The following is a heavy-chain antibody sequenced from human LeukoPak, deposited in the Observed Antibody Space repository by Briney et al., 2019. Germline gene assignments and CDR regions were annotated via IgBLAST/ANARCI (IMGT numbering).Heavy chain of an antibody. CDR1: GFTFSSYA. V-gene: IGHV3-23*01. CDR3: ANLSPRIAAAGSY. CDR2: ISGSGGST. J-gene: IGHJ4*02. D-gene: IGHD6-13*01. Sequence: AGGSLRLSCAASGFTFSSYAMSWVRQAPGKGLKWVSAISGSGGSTYYADSVKGRFTISRDNSKNTLYLQMNSLRAEDTAVYYCANLSPRIAAAGSYWGQGTLVTVSS.